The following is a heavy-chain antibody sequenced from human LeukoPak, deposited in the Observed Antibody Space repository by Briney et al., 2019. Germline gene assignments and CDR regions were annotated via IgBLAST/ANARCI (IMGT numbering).Heavy chain of an antibody. D-gene: IGHD3-9*01. V-gene: IGHV4-38-2*02. Sequence: SETLSLTCTVSGYSISSGYYWGWIRQPPGKGLEWIGSIYHSGSTYYNPSLKSRVTISVDTSKNQFSLKLSSVTAADTAVYYCARENYDILTRRRGYYFDYWGQGTLVTVSS. CDR3: ARENYDILTRRRGYYFDY. CDR2: IYHSGST. J-gene: IGHJ4*02. CDR1: GYSISSGYY.